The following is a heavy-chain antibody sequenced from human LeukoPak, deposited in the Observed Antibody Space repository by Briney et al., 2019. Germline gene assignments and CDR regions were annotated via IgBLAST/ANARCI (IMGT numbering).Heavy chain of an antibody. CDR2: ISGSGGST. D-gene: IGHD3-10*01. J-gene: IGHJ6*02. Sequence: GGSLRLSCAASGFTFSSYAMSWVRQAPGKGLEWVSAISGSGGSTYYADSVKGRFTISRDNSKNTLYLQMNSLRAEDTAVYYCAKRQGYYGSGSYYNLYGMDVWGQGTTVTVSS. CDR3: AKRQGYYGSGSYYNLYGMDV. CDR1: GFTFSSYA. V-gene: IGHV3-23*01.